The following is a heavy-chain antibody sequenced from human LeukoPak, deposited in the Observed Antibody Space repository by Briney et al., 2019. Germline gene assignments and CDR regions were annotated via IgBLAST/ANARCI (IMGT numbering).Heavy chain of an antibody. CDR1: GFTFSNYE. CDR3: ARAQDITNYYYALDV. CDR2: ISRGGTTT. D-gene: IGHD2-15*01. V-gene: IGHV3-48*03. Sequence: GGSLRLSCAASGFTFSNYEMNWVRQAPGRELDCFLYISRGGTTTSYAASVKGRFTVSRDNAKNSLFLQVNSLRAEDTAIYYCARAQDITNYYYALDVWGQGTTVTVSS. J-gene: IGHJ6*02.